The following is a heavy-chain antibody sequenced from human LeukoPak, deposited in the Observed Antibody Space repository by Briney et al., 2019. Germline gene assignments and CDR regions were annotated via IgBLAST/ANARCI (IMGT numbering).Heavy chain of an antibody. J-gene: IGHJ4*02. D-gene: IGHD2-15*01. CDR1: GYSFTSYW. CDR2: IYPGDSDT. CDR3: ARQSHYCSGGTCYSYYFDY. Sequence: GESLKISCKGSGYSFTSYWIAWVRQMPGKGLEGMGIIYPGDSDTKYSPSFQGQVTLSADKSISTAYLQWSSLKASDTAMYYCARQSHYCSGGTCYSYYFDYWGQGTLVTVSS. V-gene: IGHV5-51*01.